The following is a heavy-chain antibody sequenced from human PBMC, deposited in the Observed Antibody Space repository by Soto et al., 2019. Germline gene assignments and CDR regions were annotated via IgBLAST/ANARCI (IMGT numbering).Heavy chain of an antibody. D-gene: IGHD1-1*01. CDR3: AKALGTHYYYGMDV. CDR2: LSGSGGTT. CDR1: GFTFSSYA. V-gene: IGHV3-23*01. J-gene: IGHJ6*02. Sequence: GGSLRLSCAASGFTFSSYAMSWVRQAPGKGLEWVSGLSGSGGTTYYADSVKGRFTISRDNSKNTLYLQMNSLRAEDTAVYYCAKALGTHYYYGMDVWGQGTTVTVSS.